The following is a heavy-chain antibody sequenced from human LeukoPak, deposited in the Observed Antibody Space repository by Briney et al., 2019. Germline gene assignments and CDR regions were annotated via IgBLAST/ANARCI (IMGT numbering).Heavy chain of an antibody. CDR3: ARDRGSSSISFDY. V-gene: IGHV1-69*04. CDR2: IITIIGIA. Sequence: STVKVSCKASGGTFTRYTISRVGQAAGQGGEGMGRIITIIGIANYAQKFQGRVTITKEKSKSKTYMELSSLRSEDTAVYYCARDRGSSSISFDYWGQGTLVTVSS. J-gene: IGHJ4*02. CDR1: GGTFTRYT. D-gene: IGHD6-13*01.